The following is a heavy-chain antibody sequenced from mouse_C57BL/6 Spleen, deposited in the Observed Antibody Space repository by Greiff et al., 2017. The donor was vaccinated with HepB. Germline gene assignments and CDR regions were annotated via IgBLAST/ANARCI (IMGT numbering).Heavy chain of an antibody. CDR1: GYTFTSYW. J-gene: IGHJ2*01. Sequence: VQLQQSGAELVKPGASVKLSCKASGYTFTSYWMQWVNQRPGQGLGWIGEIDPSDSYTNYNQKFKGKATLTVDTSSSTAYMQLSSLTSEDAAVYYCERGVTGTERDYWGQGTTLTVSS. CDR3: ERGVTGTERDY. D-gene: IGHD4-1*01. V-gene: IGHV1-50*01. CDR2: IDPSDSYT.